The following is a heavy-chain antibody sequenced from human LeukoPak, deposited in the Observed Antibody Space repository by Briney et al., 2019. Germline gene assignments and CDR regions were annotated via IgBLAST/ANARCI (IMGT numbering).Heavy chain of an antibody. J-gene: IGHJ5*02. D-gene: IGHD2-15*01. CDR1: GGTFSSYA. CDR2: IIPIFGTA. CDR3: ARGGCSGGSCYSGWFDP. V-gene: IGHV1-69*13. Sequence: GASVKVSCKASGGTFSSYAISWVRQAPGQGREWMGGIIPIFGTANYAQKFQGRVTITADESTSTAYMELSSLRSEDTAVYYCARGGCSGGSCYSGWFDPWGQGTLVTVSS.